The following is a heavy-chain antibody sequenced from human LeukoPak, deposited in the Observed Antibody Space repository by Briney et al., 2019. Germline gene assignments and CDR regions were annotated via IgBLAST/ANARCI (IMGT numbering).Heavy chain of an antibody. CDR3: ASGRIQLWLLYY. Sequence: PGGSLRLSCAASGLTFSSYAMHWVRQAPGKGLEWVAVISYDGSNKYYADSVKGRFTISRDNSKNTLYLQMNSLRAEDTAVYYCASGRIQLWLLYYWGQGTLVTVSS. CDR1: GLTFSSYA. V-gene: IGHV3-30*04. D-gene: IGHD5-18*01. CDR2: ISYDGSNK. J-gene: IGHJ4*02.